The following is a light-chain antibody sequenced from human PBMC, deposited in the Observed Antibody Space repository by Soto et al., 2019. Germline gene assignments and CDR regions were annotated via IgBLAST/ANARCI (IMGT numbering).Light chain of an antibody. V-gene: IGKV1-8*01. Sequence: AIRMTQSPSSFSAPTGDSVTITCRASQGISSYLAWYQQKPGKAPKLLIYAASTLQSGVPSRFSGSGSGTDCTLTISFLQSEDFATYYCQQYYSHPRTFGQGTKGEI. CDR1: QGISSY. CDR2: AAS. CDR3: QQYYSHPRT. J-gene: IGKJ1*01.